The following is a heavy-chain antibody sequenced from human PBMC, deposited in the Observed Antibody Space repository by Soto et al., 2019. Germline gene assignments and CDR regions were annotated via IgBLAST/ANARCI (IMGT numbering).Heavy chain of an antibody. V-gene: IGHV3-23*01. Sequence: GGSLRLSCAASGFTFSSYAMSWVRQAPGKGLEWVSAISGSVGSTYYADSVKGRFTISRDNSKNTLYLQMNSLRAEDTAVYYCAKGDFGVDLPFDYWGQGTLVTVSS. D-gene: IGHD3-3*01. CDR3: AKGDFGVDLPFDY. CDR1: GFTFSSYA. J-gene: IGHJ4*02. CDR2: ISGSVGST.